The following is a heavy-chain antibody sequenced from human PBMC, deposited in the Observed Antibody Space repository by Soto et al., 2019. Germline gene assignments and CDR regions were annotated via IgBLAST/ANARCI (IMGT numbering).Heavy chain of an antibody. V-gene: IGHV3-74*01. CDR2: INGDGDYT. Sequence: EVQLVESGGGLVQPGGSLRLSCAASGFSFSSYWMHWLRQVPGKGLVWVSRINGDGDYTNYADAVKGRFTISRENAQNTLELQMDSPRAEDTGGYYCSRERGGYSYHFWGQGTLVTVSS. J-gene: IGHJ1*01. CDR1: GFSFSSYW. D-gene: IGHD2-15*01. CDR3: SRERGGYSYHF.